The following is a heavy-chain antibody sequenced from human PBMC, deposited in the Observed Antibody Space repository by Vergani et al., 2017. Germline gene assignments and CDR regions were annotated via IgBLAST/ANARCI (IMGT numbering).Heavy chain of an antibody. Sequence: EVQLVESGGGLVKPGGSLRLSCAASGFTFSSYSMNWVRQAPGKGLEWVSYITTSGGTIYYADSVKGRFTISRDNARNSVYLQMNSLRAEDTAVYYCTRDSRNDGYDSDYWGQGTLVTVSS. CDR2: ITTSGGTI. CDR3: TRDSRNDGYDSDY. J-gene: IGHJ4*02. CDR1: GFTFSSYS. V-gene: IGHV3-48*01. D-gene: IGHD5-12*01.